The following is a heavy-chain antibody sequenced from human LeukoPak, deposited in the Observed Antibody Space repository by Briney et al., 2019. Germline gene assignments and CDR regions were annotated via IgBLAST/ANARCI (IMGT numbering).Heavy chain of an antibody. CDR3: AKGGLWFGEPNFDY. CDR1: GFTFSSYA. CDR2: ISGSGGST. D-gene: IGHD3-10*01. V-gene: IGHV3-23*01. Sequence: GGSLRLSCAASGFTFSSYAMSWVRQAPGKGLEWVSAISGSGGSTYYADSVKGRFTISRDNSKNTLYLQMNGLRAEDTAVYYCAKGGLWFGEPNFDYWGQGTLVTVSS. J-gene: IGHJ4*02.